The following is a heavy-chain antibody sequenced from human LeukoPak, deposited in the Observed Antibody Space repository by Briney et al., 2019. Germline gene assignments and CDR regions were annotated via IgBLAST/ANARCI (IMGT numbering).Heavy chain of an antibody. D-gene: IGHD1-26*01. Sequence: GESLKISCKGSGYSFTSYWIGWVRQMPGKGLEWMGIIYPGDSDTRYSPSFQGQVTISADKSISTAYPQWSSLKASDTAMYYCAAALVGASSELETWGQGTLVTVSS. CDR3: AAALVGASSELET. V-gene: IGHV5-51*01. CDR2: IYPGDSDT. J-gene: IGHJ5*02. CDR1: GYSFTSYW.